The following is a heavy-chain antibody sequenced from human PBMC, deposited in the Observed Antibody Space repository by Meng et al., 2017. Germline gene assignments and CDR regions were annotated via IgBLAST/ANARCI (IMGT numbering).Heavy chain of an antibody. D-gene: IGHD6-13*01. J-gene: IGHJ4*02. Sequence: QVPLVLVGGEGKKRGAPVKVSCKASGCTFPDYWLHWVRRAPGQGLEWMGRINPKSGDTHYAQRFQGRVTMAGDTSISTAYMELSGLRSDDTAMYYCARDEDISAAGKLFGDYWGQGTLVTVSS. V-gene: IGHV1-2*06. CDR2: INPKSGDT. CDR3: ARDEDISAAGKLFGDY. CDR1: GCTFPDYW.